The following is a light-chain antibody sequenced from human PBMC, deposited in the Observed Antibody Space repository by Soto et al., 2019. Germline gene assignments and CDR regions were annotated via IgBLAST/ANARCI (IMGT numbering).Light chain of an antibody. CDR2: GNS. V-gene: IGLV1-40*01. CDR3: QSYDSTLSVHVV. Sequence: QSVLTQPPSVSGAPGQRVTISCTGSRSNIGAGYDVHWYQQLPGTAPKLLIYGNSHRPSGVPDRFSGSKSGTSASLAITGLQAEDEADYHCQSYDSTLSVHVVFGGGTKLTVL. CDR1: RSNIGAGYD. J-gene: IGLJ2*01.